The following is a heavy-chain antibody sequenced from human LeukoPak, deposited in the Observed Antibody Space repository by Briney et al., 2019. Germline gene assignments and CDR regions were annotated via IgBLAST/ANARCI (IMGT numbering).Heavy chain of an antibody. Sequence: SETLSLTCTVSGGSISSGSYYWSWIRQPAGKGLEWIGRIYTSGSTNYNPSLKSRVTISVDTSKNQFSLKLNSVTAADTAVYYCARSLGHHDYWGQGTLVTVSS. D-gene: IGHD7-27*01. V-gene: IGHV4-61*02. CDR3: ARSLGHHDY. CDR2: IYTSGST. J-gene: IGHJ4*02. CDR1: GGSISSGSYY.